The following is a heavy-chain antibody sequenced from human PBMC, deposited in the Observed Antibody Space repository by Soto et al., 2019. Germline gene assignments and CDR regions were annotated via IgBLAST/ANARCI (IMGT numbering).Heavy chain of an antibody. CDR1: EDTFRNYA. Sequence: SVKVSCKASEDTFRNYATSWVRQAPGQGLEWMGGIIPILGTANYSQKFQGRVTINGDTSANTVYLELSSLRSEYTAVYYCASTKYDSSAYYYWYLGLWGRGTLVTVSS. CDR3: ASTKYDSSAYYYWYLGL. J-gene: IGHJ2*01. D-gene: IGHD3-22*01. CDR2: IIPILGTA. V-gene: IGHV1-69*10.